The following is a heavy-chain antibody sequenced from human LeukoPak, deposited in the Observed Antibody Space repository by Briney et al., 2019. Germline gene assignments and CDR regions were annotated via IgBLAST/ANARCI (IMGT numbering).Heavy chain of an antibody. D-gene: IGHD2-15*01. CDR2: ISGSGGST. CDR1: GFTVSSNY. Sequence: PGGCLRLSSAASGFTVSSNYMSWVRQAPGKGLEWVSVISGSGGSTYYADSVKGRFTISRDNSKNTLYLQMNSLRAEDTAVYYCAKGARVAQFDPWGQGTLVTVSS. CDR3: AKGARVAQFDP. J-gene: IGHJ5*02. V-gene: IGHV3-23*01.